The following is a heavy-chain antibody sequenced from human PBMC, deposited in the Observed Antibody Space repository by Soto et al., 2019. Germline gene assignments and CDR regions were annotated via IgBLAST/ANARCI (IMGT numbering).Heavy chain of an antibody. D-gene: IGHD1-20*01. CDR3: ARSRITGTTWSFDK. CDR1: GYSFTNYW. V-gene: IGHV5-51*01. CDR2: IYPGDSDA. J-gene: IGHJ4*02. Sequence: GESLKISCKASGYSFTNYWIGWVRQMPGKGLEWMAIIYPGDSDARYRPSFQGQVTISVDKSINTAYLQWSSLKASDTAMYYCARSRITGTTWSFDKWGQGTLVTVSS.